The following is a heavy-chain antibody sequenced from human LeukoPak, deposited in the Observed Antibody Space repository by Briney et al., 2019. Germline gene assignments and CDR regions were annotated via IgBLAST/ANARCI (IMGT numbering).Heavy chain of an antibody. CDR3: ARDTWGSSSPYYYYYMDV. D-gene: IGHD6-6*01. CDR1: GGSISSYY. Sequence: SETLSLTCTLSGGSISSYYWSWIRQPAGKGLEWIGRIYTSGSTNYNPSLKSRVTMSVDTSKNQFSLKLSSVTAADTAVYYCARDTWGSSSPYYYYYMDVWGKGTTVTVSS. CDR2: IYTSGST. V-gene: IGHV4-4*07. J-gene: IGHJ6*03.